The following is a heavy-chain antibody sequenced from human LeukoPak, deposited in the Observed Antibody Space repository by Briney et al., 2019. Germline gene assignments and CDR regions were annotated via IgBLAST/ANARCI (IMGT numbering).Heavy chain of an antibody. CDR3: YPCYQNQPSFPGPRHFSREKSIKPRLPPWRQPGAFEPPIFYCARQCCRGASPGFDP. J-gene: IGHJ5*02. CDR2: IYPGDSDT. D-gene: IGHD1-14*01. Sequence: GESLKISCKGSGYSFTDYWIAWVRQMPGKGLEWMGSIYPGDSDTRYSPSSQGQVTFSADKSISTAYLQWSSLRASDTAIYPGYPCYQNQPSFPGPRHFSREKSIKPRLPPWRQPGAFEPPIFYCARQCCRGASPGFDPWGQGTLVTVSS. CDR1: GYSFTDYW. V-gene: IGHV5-51*01.